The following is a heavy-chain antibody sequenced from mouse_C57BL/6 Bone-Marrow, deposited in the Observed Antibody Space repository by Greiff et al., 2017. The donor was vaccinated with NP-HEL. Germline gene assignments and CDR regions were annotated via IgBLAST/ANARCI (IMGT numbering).Heavy chain of an antibody. D-gene: IGHD1-1*01. CDR1: GYTFTDHT. J-gene: IGHJ2*01. V-gene: IGHV1-78*01. CDR3: AKSLYYYGSSVDY. Sequence: QVQLQQSDAGLVKPGASVKISCKVSGYTFTDHTIHWMKQTPEQGLEWIGYIYPRDGSTKYTEKFKGKATLTADKSSSTAYMQLNSLTSEASAVYFCAKSLYYYGSSVDYWGKGTTLTVAS. CDR2: IYPRDGST.